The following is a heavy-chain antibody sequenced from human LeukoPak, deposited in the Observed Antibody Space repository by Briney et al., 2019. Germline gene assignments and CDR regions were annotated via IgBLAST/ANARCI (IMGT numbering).Heavy chain of an antibody. J-gene: IGHJ1*01. CDR3: AGGERSGYSSRRYFQH. Sequence: PSETLSLTCAVSGVSFSSYYWSWIRQPPGKGLEWIGSIYYSGSTYYNPSLKSRVTISVDTSKNQFSLKLSSVTAADTAVYYCAGGERSGYSSRRYFQHWGQGTLVTVSS. CDR2: IYYSGST. CDR1: GVSFSSYY. V-gene: IGHV4-39*07. D-gene: IGHD5-18*01.